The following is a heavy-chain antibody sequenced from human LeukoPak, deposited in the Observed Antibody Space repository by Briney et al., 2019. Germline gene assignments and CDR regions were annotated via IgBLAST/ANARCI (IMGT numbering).Heavy chain of an antibody. J-gene: IGHJ4*02. D-gene: IGHD5-18*01. CDR2: INPSGGST. CDR3: ARDPPGGSSGYSYGYGFDY. Sequence: ASVNVSCKASGYTFTSYYMHWVRQAPGQGLEWMGIINPSGGSTSYAQKFQGRVTMTRDTSTSTVYMELSSLRSEDTAVYYCARDPPGGSSGYSYGYGFDYWGQGTLVTVSS. V-gene: IGHV1-46*01. CDR1: GYTFTSYY.